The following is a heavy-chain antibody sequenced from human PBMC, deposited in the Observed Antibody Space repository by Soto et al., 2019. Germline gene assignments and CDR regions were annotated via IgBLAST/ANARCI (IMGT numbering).Heavy chain of an antibody. V-gene: IGHV3-30*18. CDR3: AKDASSGGSTNEWGDYYYYGMDV. Sequence: GGSLRLSCAASGFTFSSYGMHWVRQAPGKGLEWVAVISYDGSNKYYADSVKGRFTISRDNSKNTLYLQMNSLRAEDTAVYYCAKDASSGGSTNEWGDYYYYGMDVWGQGTTVTVSS. CDR1: GFTFSSYG. J-gene: IGHJ6*02. D-gene: IGHD2-15*01. CDR2: ISYDGSNK.